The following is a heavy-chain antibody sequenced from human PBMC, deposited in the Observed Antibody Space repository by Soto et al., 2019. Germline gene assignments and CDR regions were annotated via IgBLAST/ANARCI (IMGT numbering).Heavy chain of an antibody. Sequence: QVQLVQSGAEVKKPGASVRVSCKSSGYPFTHYGITWIRQAPGQGLEWMGWISPFNGNTNYGQTLQGRVTLTTETATTTGDRELRSLRSDDTAVYYCARDQSFDRTYYYGIDVWGQGTTVTVSS. V-gene: IGHV1-18*01. CDR2: ISPFNGNT. J-gene: IGHJ6*02. CDR3: ARDQSFDRTYYYGIDV. D-gene: IGHD3-16*01. CDR1: GYPFTHYG.